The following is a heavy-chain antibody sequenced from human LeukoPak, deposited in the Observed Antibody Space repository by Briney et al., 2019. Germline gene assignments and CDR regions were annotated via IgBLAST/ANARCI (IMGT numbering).Heavy chain of an antibody. J-gene: IGHJ4*02. CDR2: INHSGST. Sequence: SETLSLTCTVSGGSISSSSYYWSWIRQPPGKGLEWIGEINHSGSTNYNPSLKSRVTISVDTSKNQFSLKLSSVTAADTAVYYCQGSSGYYTAYSGFDYWGQGTLVTVSS. V-gene: IGHV4-39*07. CDR3: QGSSGYYTAYSGFDY. CDR1: GGSISSSSYY. D-gene: IGHD3-22*01.